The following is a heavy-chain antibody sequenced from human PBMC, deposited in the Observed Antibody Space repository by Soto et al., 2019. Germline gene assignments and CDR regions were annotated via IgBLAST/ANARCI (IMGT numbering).Heavy chain of an antibody. V-gene: IGHV1-69*08. CDR1: GGTFSSYT. Sequence: QVQLVQSGAEVKKPGSSVKVSCKASGGTFSSYTISWVRQAPGQGLEWMGRIIPILGIANYAQKFQGRVTXXADKSTSTAYMELSSLRSEDTAVYYCARDEGRIDYWGQGTLVTVSS. CDR3: ARDEGRIDY. J-gene: IGHJ4*02. CDR2: IIPILGIA.